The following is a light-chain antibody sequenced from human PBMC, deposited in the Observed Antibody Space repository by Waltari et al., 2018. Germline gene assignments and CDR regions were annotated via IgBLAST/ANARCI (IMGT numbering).Light chain of an antibody. J-gene: IGKJ1*01. CDR1: QSVSSSY. CDR3: QQYGSYPRT. CDR2: AAS. Sequence: EIVLTQSPGTLSLSPGERVTLSCRASQSVSSSYLAWYQQKPGQAPRLLIYAASTRATGIPDRFRGSESGTDFTLTISRLEPEDFAVYYCQQYGSYPRTFGRGTKVEIK. V-gene: IGKV3-20*01.